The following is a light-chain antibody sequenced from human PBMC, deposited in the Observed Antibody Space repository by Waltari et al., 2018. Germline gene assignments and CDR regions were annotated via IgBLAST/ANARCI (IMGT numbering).Light chain of an antibody. V-gene: IGLV3-25*03. CDR2: KDT. CDR1: ALPKQY. CDR3: QSADSSGTYPSV. Sequence: SYELTQPPSVSVSPGQTARITCSGDALPKQYAYWYQQKPGQAPMVLIFKDTDRPSGIPERFSGSSSGTTVPLTISGVQTEDEADYYCQSADSSGTYPSVFGGGTKLTVL. J-gene: IGLJ3*02.